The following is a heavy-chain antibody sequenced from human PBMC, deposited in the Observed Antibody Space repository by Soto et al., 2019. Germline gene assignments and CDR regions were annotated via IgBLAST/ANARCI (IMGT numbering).Heavy chain of an antibody. CDR3: ASGDYYYYMDV. V-gene: IGHV4-61*05. Sequence: SETLSLTCTVSGGSISSSSYYWGWIRQPPGKGLEWIGYIYYSESTNYNPSLKTRVTMSIDTSKNQFSLKLSSVTAADTAVYYCASGDYYYYMDVWGKGTTVTVSS. J-gene: IGHJ6*03. CDR1: GGSISSSSYY. D-gene: IGHD2-15*01. CDR2: IYYSEST.